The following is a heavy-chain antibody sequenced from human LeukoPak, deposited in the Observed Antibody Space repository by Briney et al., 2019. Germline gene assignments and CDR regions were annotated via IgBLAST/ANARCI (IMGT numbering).Heavy chain of an antibody. CDR3: ARERNGHPFDY. CDR1: GFTFSSYA. Sequence: PGGSLRLSCAASGFTFSSYAMHWVRQAPGKGLEWVAVISYDGSNKYYADSVKGRFTISGDNSKNTLYLQMNSLRAEDTAVYYCARERNGHPFDYWGQGTLVTVSS. CDR2: ISYDGSNK. D-gene: IGHD1-1*01. J-gene: IGHJ4*02. V-gene: IGHV3-30*04.